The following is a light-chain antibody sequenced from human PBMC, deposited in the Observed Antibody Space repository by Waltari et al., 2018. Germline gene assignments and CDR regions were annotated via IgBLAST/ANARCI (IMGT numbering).Light chain of an antibody. Sequence: QSALTPPASVSGSPGQSVTIFSAGTSNDVGGYNLVSWYQEHPGQAPRVIIYDVSDRPSGVSDRFSGSKSGNTASLTISGLQAEDEADYYCSSQSSNDVVLFGGGTKLTVL. CDR3: SSQSSNDVVL. J-gene: IGLJ2*01. CDR2: DVS. V-gene: IGLV2-14*01. CDR1: SNDVGGYNL.